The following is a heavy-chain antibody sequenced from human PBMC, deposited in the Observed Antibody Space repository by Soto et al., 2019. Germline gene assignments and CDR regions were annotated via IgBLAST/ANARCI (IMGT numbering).Heavy chain of an antibody. D-gene: IGHD1-26*01. CDR3: ARDQGTVAPSYFDS. CDR1: GFTFSTYS. Sequence: GGSLRLSCAASGFTFSTYSMNWVRQAPGRGLEWVSSISSSSNYIYYGDAVKGRCTISRGNAKNLVYLHMSSLRAEDTALYYCARDQGTVAPSYFDSWGRGILVTVSS. J-gene: IGHJ4*02. V-gene: IGHV3-21*06. CDR2: ISSSSNYI.